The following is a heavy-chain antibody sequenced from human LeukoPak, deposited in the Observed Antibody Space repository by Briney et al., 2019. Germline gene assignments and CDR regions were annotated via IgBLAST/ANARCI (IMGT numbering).Heavy chain of an antibody. CDR3: ATPPHNARGQQAMV. D-gene: IGHD6-13*01. J-gene: IGHJ4*02. CDR2: ISSSGSTI. V-gene: IGHV3-48*03. Sequence: GGSLRLSCAASGFTFSSYEMNWVRQAPGQGLEWVSYISSSGSTIYYADSVKGRFTISRDNAKNSLYLQMNGLRPEDTAVYYCATPPHNARGQQAMVWGQGTLVTVSS. CDR1: GFTFSSYE.